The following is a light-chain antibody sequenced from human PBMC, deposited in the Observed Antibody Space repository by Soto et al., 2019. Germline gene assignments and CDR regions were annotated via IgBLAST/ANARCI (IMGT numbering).Light chain of an antibody. J-gene: IGLJ1*01. V-gene: IGLV2-14*03. CDR3: SSYTNSSPFI. CDR2: DIN. CDR1: SSDVGGYNY. Sequence: QSVLTQPASVSGSPGQSITISCTGTSSDVGGYNYVSWYQQHPGKAPKLMIYDINDRPSGVPSRFSGSKSGNTASLTIFGLQAEDEAVYYCSSYTNSSPFIFGTGTKVTVL.